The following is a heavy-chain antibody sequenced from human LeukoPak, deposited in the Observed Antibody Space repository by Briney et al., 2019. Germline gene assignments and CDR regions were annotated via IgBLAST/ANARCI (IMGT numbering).Heavy chain of an antibody. CDR2: IGGSSGST. CDR3: AKAPAVVVAAPGDY. Sequence: PGGSLRLSCAASGFTFSTYAMSWVRQAPGKGLEWVSAIGGSSGSTNYADSVKGRFTISRDNSKNTLYLQMNSLRAEDTAVYYCAKAPAVVVAAPGDYWGQGTLVTVSS. J-gene: IGHJ4*02. D-gene: IGHD2-15*01. V-gene: IGHV3-23*01. CDR1: GFTFSTYA.